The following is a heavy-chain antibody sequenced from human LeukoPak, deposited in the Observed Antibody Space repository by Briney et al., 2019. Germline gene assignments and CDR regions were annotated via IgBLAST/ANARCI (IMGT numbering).Heavy chain of an antibody. J-gene: IGHJ3*02. D-gene: IGHD3-9*01. Sequence: SETLSLTCTVSGGSISSYYWSWIRQHPGKGLEWIGYIYYSGSTYYNPSLKSRVTISVDTSKNRFSLKLSSVTAADTAVYYCARDRGNYDILTGYYPPDAFDIWGQGTMVTVSS. CDR1: GGSISSYY. CDR2: IYYSGST. V-gene: IGHV4-59*06. CDR3: ARDRGNYDILTGYYPPDAFDI.